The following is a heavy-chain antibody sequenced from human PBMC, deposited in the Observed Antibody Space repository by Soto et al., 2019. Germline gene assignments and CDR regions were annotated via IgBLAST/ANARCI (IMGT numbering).Heavy chain of an antibody. V-gene: IGHV4-61*01. CDR2: IYYSGST. Sequence: QVQLQESGPGLVKPSETLSLTCTVSGGSVSSGSYYWSWIRQPPGKGLEWIGYIYYSGSTNYNPSLKRRVTISVDTSKNQFSLKLSSVTAADTAVYYCATFVVVVAATHAPWFDPWGQGTLVTVSS. D-gene: IGHD2-15*01. CDR1: GGSVSSGSYY. CDR3: ATFVVVVAATHAPWFDP. J-gene: IGHJ5*02.